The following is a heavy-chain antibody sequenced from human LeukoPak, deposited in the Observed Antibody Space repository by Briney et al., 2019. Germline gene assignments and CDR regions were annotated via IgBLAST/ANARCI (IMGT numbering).Heavy chain of an antibody. J-gene: IGHJ4*02. CDR3: AEVPGTWHFDY. CDR1: GFTFSTYV. Sequence: PGGSLRLSCAVSGFTFSTYVMTRVRQPPGKGLEWVSAISGSGDNTYYADSVKVRFTISRDNSKNPLYLQMNSLRAEDTAVYYCAEVPGTWHFDYWGQGTLVTVSS. CDR2: ISGSGDNT. V-gene: IGHV3-23*01. D-gene: IGHD3-10*01.